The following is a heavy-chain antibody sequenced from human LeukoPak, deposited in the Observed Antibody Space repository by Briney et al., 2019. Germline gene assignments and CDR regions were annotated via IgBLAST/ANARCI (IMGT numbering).Heavy chain of an antibody. CDR1: GGSFSGYS. CDR3: AREAYSNGYRNVKNAFDI. V-gene: IGHV4-34*01. J-gene: IGHJ3*02. CDR2: VTHSGNT. D-gene: IGHD3-22*01. Sequence: PSETLSLTCAVSGGSFSGYSWSWLRQPLGKGLDWIGEVTHSGNTNYNPSLKSRVSVSLVSSKNQFSLRLNSVTAADTGVYYCAREAYSNGYRNVKNAFDIWGQGTLVTVSS.